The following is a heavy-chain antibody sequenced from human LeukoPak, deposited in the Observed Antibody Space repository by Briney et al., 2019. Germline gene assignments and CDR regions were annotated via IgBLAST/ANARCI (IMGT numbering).Heavy chain of an antibody. CDR1: GFTFSRYG. J-gene: IGHJ3*02. CDR2: ISYDGNSK. V-gene: IGHV3-30*03. Sequence: PGRSLRLSCAASGFTFSRYGMHWVRQAPGKGLEWVAVISYDGNSKYYADSVKGRFTISRDNSKNTLYLQMNSLRADDTAVYCCARGKPSYYYDSSAYFYNGAFDIWGQGTMVTVSS. D-gene: IGHD3-22*01. CDR3: ARGKPSYYYDSSAYFYNGAFDI.